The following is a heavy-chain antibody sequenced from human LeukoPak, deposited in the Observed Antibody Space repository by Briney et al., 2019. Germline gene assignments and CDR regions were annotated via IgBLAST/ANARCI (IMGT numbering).Heavy chain of an antibody. Sequence: GGSLRLSCVASGFTFSSYWMHWVRQAPGKGLAWVSRINSDGSNTSYADSVKGRFTISRDNAKNTLYLQMNSLRAEDTAVYYCARAVAARFNYWGQGTLVTVSS. CDR3: ARAVAARFNY. V-gene: IGHV3-74*01. CDR1: GFTFSSYW. D-gene: IGHD6-6*01. J-gene: IGHJ4*02. CDR2: INSDGSNT.